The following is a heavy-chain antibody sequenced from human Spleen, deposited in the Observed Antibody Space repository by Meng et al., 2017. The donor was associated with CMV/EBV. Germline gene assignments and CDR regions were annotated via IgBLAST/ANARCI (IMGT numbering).Heavy chain of an antibody. Sequence: GESLKISCVASGFTFSSTWMSWVRQAPGKGLEWVANIKQDGSEKYYVDSVKGRFTISRDNAKNSLYLQMNSLSAEDTAVYYCARYYDFWSGHYFDYWGQGTLVTVSS. J-gene: IGHJ4*02. V-gene: IGHV3-7*01. CDR2: IKQDGSEK. D-gene: IGHD3-3*01. CDR3: ARYYDFWSGHYFDY. CDR1: GFTFSSTW.